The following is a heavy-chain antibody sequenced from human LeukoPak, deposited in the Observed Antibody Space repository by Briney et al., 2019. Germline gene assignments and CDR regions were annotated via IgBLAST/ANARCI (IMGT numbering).Heavy chain of an antibody. CDR3: ATSSGWYTYYFDY. J-gene: IGHJ4*02. Sequence: RGSLRLSCAASGFTFSDYYMSWIRQAPGKGLEWVSYISSSSSYTNYADSVKGRFTISRDNAKNSLYLQMNSLRAEDTAVYYCATSSGWYTYYFDYWGQGTLVTVSS. D-gene: IGHD6-19*01. CDR1: GFTFSDYY. V-gene: IGHV3-11*06. CDR2: ISSSSSYT.